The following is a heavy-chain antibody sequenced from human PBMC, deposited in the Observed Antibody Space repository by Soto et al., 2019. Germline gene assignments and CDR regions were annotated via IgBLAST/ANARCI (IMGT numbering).Heavy chain of an antibody. CDR3: ARVSIFGAVSGNSGMDV. CDR1: GGSISSGGYY. V-gene: IGHV4-31*03. J-gene: IGHJ6*02. Sequence: KPSETLSLTCTVSGGSISSGGYYWSWIRQHPGKGLEWIGYIYYSGSTYYNPSLKSRVTISVDTSKNQFSLKLSSVTAADTAVYYCARVSIFGAVSGNSGMDVWGQGTTVTVSS. D-gene: IGHD3-3*02. CDR2: IYYSGST.